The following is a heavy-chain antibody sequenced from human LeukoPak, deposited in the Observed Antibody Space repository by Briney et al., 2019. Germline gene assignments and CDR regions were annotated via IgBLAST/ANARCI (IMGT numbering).Heavy chain of an antibody. CDR1: GGSISSGGYY. V-gene: IGHV4-31*03. CDR3: VGQCPGPSYYFDY. CDR2: IYYSGST. D-gene: IGHD3-10*01. Sequence: SETLSLTCTVSGGSISSGGYYWSWVRQHPGKGLEWIGYIYYSGSTYYNPSLKSRVTISVDTSKNQFSLKLSSVTAADTAVYYCVGQCPGPSYYFDYWGQGTLVTVSS. J-gene: IGHJ4*02.